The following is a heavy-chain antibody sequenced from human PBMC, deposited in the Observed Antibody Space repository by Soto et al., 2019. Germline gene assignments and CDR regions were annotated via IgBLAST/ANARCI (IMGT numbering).Heavy chain of an antibody. Sequence: QVQLVQSGAEVKKPGASVKVSCKASGYTFTSYYMHWVRQDPGQGLEWMGIINPSGGSTSYAQKFQGRVTMTRDTSTSTVYMELSSLRSEDTYVYYCARDSLQWLVVWGQGTTVTVSS. D-gene: IGHD6-19*01. CDR3: ARDSLQWLVV. V-gene: IGHV1-46*01. CDR1: GYTFTSYY. J-gene: IGHJ6*02. CDR2: INPSGGST.